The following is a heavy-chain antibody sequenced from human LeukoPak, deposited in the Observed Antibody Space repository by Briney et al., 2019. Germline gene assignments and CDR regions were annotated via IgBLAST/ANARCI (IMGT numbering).Heavy chain of an antibody. CDR2: ISGSGGST. CDR1: GFTFSDYA. Sequence: GGSLRLSCAVSGFTFSDYAMSWVRQAPGKGLGWVSAISGSGGSTYYADSVKGRFTISRDNSKNTLYLQMNSLRAEDTAVYYCAKEPGIVATIGPFDYWGQGTLVTVSS. V-gene: IGHV3-23*01. J-gene: IGHJ4*02. D-gene: IGHD5-12*01. CDR3: AKEPGIVATIGPFDY.